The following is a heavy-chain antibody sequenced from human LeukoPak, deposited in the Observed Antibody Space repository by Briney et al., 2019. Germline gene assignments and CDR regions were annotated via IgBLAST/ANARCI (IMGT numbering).Heavy chain of an antibody. CDR3: AKSGALAGQQLGSALGY. Sequence: GGSLRLSCAASGFIFSPYGMTWVRQAPGKGLEWVSTISSSDYPSYTDSVKGRFTIYRDNSKNTLYLQMNTLKAEDTAVYYCAKSGALAGQQLGSALGYWGQGTLVTVSS. CDR1: GFIFSPYG. D-gene: IGHD6-13*01. V-gene: IGHV3-21*01. J-gene: IGHJ4*02. CDR2: ISSSDYP.